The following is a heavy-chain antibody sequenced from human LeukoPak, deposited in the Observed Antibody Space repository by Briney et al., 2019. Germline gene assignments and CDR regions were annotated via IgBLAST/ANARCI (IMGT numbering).Heavy chain of an antibody. CDR2: TYYGSAWYN. CDR3: ARRLTQYDCFDP. D-gene: IGHD2-2*01. Sequence: SQTLSLTCAISGDSVSSNSVTWNWIRQSPSRGLEWLGRTYYGSAWYNDYAVSVRGRITVNPDTSKNQFSLHLNSVTPEDTAVYYCARRLTQYDCFDPWGQGILVTVSS. V-gene: IGHV6-1*01. CDR1: GDSVSSNSVT. J-gene: IGHJ5*02.